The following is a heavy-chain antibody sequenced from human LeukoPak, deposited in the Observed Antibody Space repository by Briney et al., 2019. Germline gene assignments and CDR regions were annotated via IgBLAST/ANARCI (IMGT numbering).Heavy chain of an antibody. CDR1: GFTVSSNY. CDR2: INSGGST. Sequence: PGGSLRLSCAASGFTVSSNYMSWVRQAPGKGLEWVSVINSGGSTYYADSVKGRFTISRDISKNTLYLQMNSLSAEDTAVYYCARGNWNYPFDYWGQGTLVTVSS. V-gene: IGHV3-53*01. J-gene: IGHJ4*02. CDR3: ARGNWNYPFDY. D-gene: IGHD1-7*01.